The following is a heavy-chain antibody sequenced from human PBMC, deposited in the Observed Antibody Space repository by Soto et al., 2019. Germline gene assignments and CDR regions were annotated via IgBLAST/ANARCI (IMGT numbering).Heavy chain of an antibody. CDR3: ATVGGQLVPGFDY. CDR2: ISSSSSYI. Sequence: EVQLVESGGGLVKPGGSLRLSCAASGFTFSSYSMNWVRQAPGKGLEWVSSISSSSSYIYYADSVKGRFTISRDNAKNSLYLQMNGLRAGDTAVYYCATVGGQLVPGFDYWGQGTLVTVSS. CDR1: GFTFSSYS. J-gene: IGHJ4*02. D-gene: IGHD6-6*01. V-gene: IGHV3-21*01.